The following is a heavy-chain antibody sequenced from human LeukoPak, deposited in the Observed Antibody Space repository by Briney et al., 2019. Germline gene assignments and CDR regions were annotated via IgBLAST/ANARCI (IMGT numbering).Heavy chain of an antibody. CDR1: GLTVSSNY. V-gene: IGHV3-53*01. D-gene: IGHD3-10*01. J-gene: IGHJ5*02. CDR3: AAKVELRSNGPYFNS. CDR2: IYSGGDT. Sequence: GGSLTLSCAPSGLTVSSNYMSWVRQAPGKGLEWVSVIYSGGDTFYADSVKGRFTISRDNSKNTLYLQMNSLRAEDTAVYYCAAKVELRSNGPYFNSWGQGTLVTVSS.